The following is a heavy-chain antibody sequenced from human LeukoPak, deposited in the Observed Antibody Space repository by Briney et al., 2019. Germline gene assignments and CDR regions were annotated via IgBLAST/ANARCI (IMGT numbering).Heavy chain of an antibody. CDR3: ARDWSGSYSDYGMDV. CDR2: IYYSGST. Sequence: SETLSLTCTVSGGSISSGGYYWSWICQHPGKGLEWIGYIYYSGSTYYNPSLKSRVTISVDTSKNQFSLKLSSVTAADTAVYYCARDWSGSYSDYGMDVWGQGTTVTVSS. V-gene: IGHV4-31*03. CDR1: GGSISSGGYY. J-gene: IGHJ6*02. D-gene: IGHD1-26*01.